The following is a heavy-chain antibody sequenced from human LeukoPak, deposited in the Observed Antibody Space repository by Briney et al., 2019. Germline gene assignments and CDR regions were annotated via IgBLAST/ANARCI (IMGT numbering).Heavy chain of an antibody. CDR3: ARDGDTTMVPIDY. Sequence: PGGSLRLSCAASGFTFSAYWMHWVRQAPGKGLVWVSRIDADGRSTKYADSVKGRFTISRDNAKNTLYLQMDRLRAEDTAVYGCARDGDTTMVPIDYWGQGTLVTVSS. D-gene: IGHD5-18*01. CDR1: GFTFSAYW. V-gene: IGHV3-74*01. J-gene: IGHJ4*02. CDR2: IDADGRST.